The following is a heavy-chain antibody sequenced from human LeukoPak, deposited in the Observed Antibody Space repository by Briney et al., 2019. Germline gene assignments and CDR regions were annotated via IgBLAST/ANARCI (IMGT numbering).Heavy chain of an antibody. D-gene: IGHD3-3*01. CDR3: ARDFTTSNYDFWSGYYCWFDP. CDR1: GFTFSSYS. CDR2: ISSSSSYI. Sequence: PGGSLRLSCAASGFTFSSYSMNWVRQAPGKGLEWVSSISSSSSYIYYADSVKGRFTISRDNAKNSLYLQMNSLRAEDTAVYYCARDFTTSNYDFWSGYYCWFDPWGRGTLVTVSS. V-gene: IGHV3-21*01. J-gene: IGHJ5*02.